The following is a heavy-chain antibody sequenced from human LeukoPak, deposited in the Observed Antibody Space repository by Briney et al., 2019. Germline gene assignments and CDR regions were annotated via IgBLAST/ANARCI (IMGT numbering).Heavy chain of an antibody. V-gene: IGHV3-33*08. D-gene: IGHD6-6*01. Sequence: QSGGSLRLSCAASGFTFSSYAMHWVRQAPGKGLEWVAVIWYDGSNKYYADSVKGRFTISRDNSKNTLYLQMNSLRAEDTAVYYCARDIKSSSAPLNWFDPWGQGTLVTVSS. CDR2: IWYDGSNK. J-gene: IGHJ5*02. CDR3: ARDIKSSSAPLNWFDP. CDR1: GFTFSSYA.